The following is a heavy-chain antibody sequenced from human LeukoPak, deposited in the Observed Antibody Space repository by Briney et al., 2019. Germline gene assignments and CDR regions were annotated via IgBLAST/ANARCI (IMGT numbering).Heavy chain of an antibody. V-gene: IGHV3-48*01. CDR2: ISSSSSTI. D-gene: IGHD6-19*01. Sequence: GGSLRLSCAASGFTFSSYSMNWVRQAPGKGLEWVSYISSSSSTIYYADSVKGRFTISRDNAKNSLYLQMNSLRAEDTAVYYCARIYSSGWYGGQWFDPWAREPWSPSPQ. J-gene: IGHJ5*02. CDR3: ARIYSSGWYGGQWFDP. CDR1: GFTFSSYS.